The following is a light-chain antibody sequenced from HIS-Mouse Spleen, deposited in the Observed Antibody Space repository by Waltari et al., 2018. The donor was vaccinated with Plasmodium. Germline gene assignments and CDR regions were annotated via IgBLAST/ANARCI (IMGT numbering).Light chain of an antibody. Sequence: QSALTQPPSTTVATGRSVTICCTSTTSDVGDYYCFSWYQQHPGKAPKLMIYEVSKRPSGVPDRFSGSKSGNTASLTVSGLQAEDEADYYCSSYAGSNNFVFGTGTKVTVL. CDR3: SSYAGSNNFV. CDR1: TSDVGDYYC. V-gene: IGLV2-8*01. J-gene: IGLJ1*01. CDR2: EVS.